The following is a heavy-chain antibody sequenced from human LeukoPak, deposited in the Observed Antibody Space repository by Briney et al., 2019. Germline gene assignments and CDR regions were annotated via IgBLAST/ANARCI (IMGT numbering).Heavy chain of an antibody. V-gene: IGHV4-34*01. Sequence: SETLSLTCAVYGGSFSGYYWSWIRQPPGKGLEWIGEINHSGSTSYNPSLKSRVTISVDTSKNQFSLKLSSVTAADTAVYYCARDYNWNYVYYFDYWGQGTLVTVSS. D-gene: IGHD1-7*01. J-gene: IGHJ4*02. CDR3: ARDYNWNYVYYFDY. CDR2: INHSGST. CDR1: GGSFSGYY.